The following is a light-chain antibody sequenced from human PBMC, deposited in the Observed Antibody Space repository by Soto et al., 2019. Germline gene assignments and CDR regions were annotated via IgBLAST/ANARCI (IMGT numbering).Light chain of an antibody. CDR1: SSDVGGYNY. J-gene: IGLJ1*01. CDR3: CSYAGSYTRYV. V-gene: IGLV2-11*01. Sequence: QSALTQPRSVSGSPGQSVTISCTGTSSDVGGYNYVSWDQQHPGKAPKLMIYDVSKRPSGVPDRFSGSKSGNTASLTISGLQAEDEADYYCCSYAGSYTRYVFGTGTKRTVL. CDR2: DVS.